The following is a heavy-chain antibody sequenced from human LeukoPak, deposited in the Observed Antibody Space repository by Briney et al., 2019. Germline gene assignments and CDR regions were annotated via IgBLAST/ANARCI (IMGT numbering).Heavy chain of an antibody. D-gene: IGHD3-10*01. CDR1: GFTFGSYW. CDR2: INSDGSST. Sequence: GSLRLSCAASGFTFGSYWMHWVRQAPGKGLVWVSRINSDGSSTSYADSVKGRFTISRDNAKNTLYLQMNSLRAEDTAVYYCARDLRVSTSGSRFDCWGQGTLVTVSS. CDR3: ARDLRVSTSGSRFDC. J-gene: IGHJ4*02. V-gene: IGHV3-74*01.